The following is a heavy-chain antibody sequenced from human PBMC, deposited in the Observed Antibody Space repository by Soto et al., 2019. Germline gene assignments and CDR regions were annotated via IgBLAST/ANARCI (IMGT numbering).Heavy chain of an antibody. CDR2: IYYSGST. V-gene: IGHV4-59*01. J-gene: IGHJ4*02. CDR3: ARGSSGGFDY. Sequence: PSETLSLTCTGSNGCISSYYWSCIRQPPGKGLECIGYIYYSGSTNYSPSLKSRVTISVDTSKNQYSLRLSSVTAVDTAVYYCARGSSGGFDYWGQGTLVTVSS. CDR1: NGCISSYY. D-gene: IGHD1-26*01.